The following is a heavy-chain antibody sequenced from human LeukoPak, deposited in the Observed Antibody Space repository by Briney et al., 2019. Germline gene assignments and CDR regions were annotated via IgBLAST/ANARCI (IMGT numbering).Heavy chain of an antibody. CDR2: IYYSGST. D-gene: IGHD3-10*01. V-gene: IGHV4-31*03. Sequence: PSQTLSLTCTVSGGSISSGGYYWSWIRQHPGKGLEWIGYIYYSGSTYYNPSLKSRVTISVDTSKNQFSLKLSSVTAADTAVYYCARGGACYYGSGRFNWFDPWGQGTLVTVSS. J-gene: IGHJ5*02. CDR3: ARGGACYYGSGRFNWFDP. CDR1: GGSISSGGYY.